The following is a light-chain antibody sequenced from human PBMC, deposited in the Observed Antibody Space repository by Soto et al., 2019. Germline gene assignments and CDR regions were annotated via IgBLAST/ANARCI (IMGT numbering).Light chain of an antibody. CDR3: SSYTSSSSL. J-gene: IGLJ2*01. CDR1: SSDVGGYNY. V-gene: IGLV2-14*01. CDR2: DVS. Sequence: QSALTQPASGSGSPGQSITISCTGTSSDVGGYNYVSWYQQHPGKAPKLMIYDVSNRPSGVSNRCSGSKSGNTASLTISGLQAEDEADYYCSSYTSSSSLFGGGTKLTVL.